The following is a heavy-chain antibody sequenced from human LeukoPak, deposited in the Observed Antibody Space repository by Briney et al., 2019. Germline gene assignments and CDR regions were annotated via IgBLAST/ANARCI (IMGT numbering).Heavy chain of an antibody. CDR3: ARDRWNDVGHYFDY. CDR2: INQAGSEK. V-gene: IGHV3-7*01. D-gene: IGHD1-1*01. J-gene: IGHJ4*02. CDR1: GFTFSSYW. Sequence: GGSLRLSCAASGFTFSSYWMSWVRQAPGKGLEWVANINQAGSEKYYVDSVKGRFTISRDNAKNSLYLQMNSLRAGDTAVYYCARDRWNDVGHYFDYWGQGTLVTVSS.